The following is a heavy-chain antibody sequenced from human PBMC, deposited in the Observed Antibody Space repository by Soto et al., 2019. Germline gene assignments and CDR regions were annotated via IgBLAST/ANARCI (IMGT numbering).Heavy chain of an antibody. CDR3: AKELGIAAELDS. CDR1: GFTFSSYG. D-gene: IGHD6-13*01. Sequence: QVQLVESGGGVVQPGRSLRLSCAASGFTFSSYGMHWVRQAPGKGLEWVAVISYDGSNKYYADSVKGRFTISRDNSKNTLYLQMNSLRAEDTAVYYCAKELGIAAELDSWGQGTLVTVSS. V-gene: IGHV3-30*18. CDR2: ISYDGSNK. J-gene: IGHJ4*02.